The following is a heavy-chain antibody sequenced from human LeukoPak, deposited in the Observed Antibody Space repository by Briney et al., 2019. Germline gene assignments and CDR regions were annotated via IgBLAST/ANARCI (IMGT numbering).Heavy chain of an antibody. CDR1: GFTFSSFG. CDR3: ARNTEGAGRLYYYGMDV. J-gene: IGHJ6*02. V-gene: IGHV3-21*01. CDR2: ISSSSSYI. D-gene: IGHD6-19*01. Sequence: GGSLRLSCAASGFTFSSFGMNWVRQAPGKGLEWVSSISSSSSYIYYADSVKGRFTISRDSAKNSLYLQMNSLRAEDTAVYYCARNTEGAGRLYYYGMDVWGQGTTVTVSS.